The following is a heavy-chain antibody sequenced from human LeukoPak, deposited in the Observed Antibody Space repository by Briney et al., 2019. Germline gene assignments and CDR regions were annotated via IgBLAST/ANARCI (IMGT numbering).Heavy chain of an antibody. CDR2: IYYSGST. D-gene: IGHD2-15*01. V-gene: IGHV4-61*01. CDR3: ARDLVVVVAATMDYGMDV. J-gene: IGHJ6*04. Sequence: SETLSLTCTVSGGSVSSGSYYWGWIRQPPGKGLEWIGYIYYSGSTNYNPSLKSRVTISVDTSKNQFSLKLSSVTAADTAVYYCARDLVVVVAATMDYGMDVWGKGTTVTVSS. CDR1: GGSVSSGSYY.